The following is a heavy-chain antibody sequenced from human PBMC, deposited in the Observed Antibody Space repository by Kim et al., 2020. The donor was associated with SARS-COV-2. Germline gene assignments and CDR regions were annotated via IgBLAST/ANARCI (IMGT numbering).Heavy chain of an antibody. D-gene: IGHD2-21*02. J-gene: IGHJ3*02. Sequence: SVKVSCKASGGTFSSYAISWVRQAPGQGLEWMGGIIPIFGTANYAQKFQGRVTITADESTSTAYMELSSLRSEDTAVYYCARDLAYCGGDCYSGAFDIWGQGTMVTVCS. CDR1: GGTFSSYA. CDR3: ARDLAYCGGDCYSGAFDI. V-gene: IGHV1-69*13. CDR2: IIPIFGTA.